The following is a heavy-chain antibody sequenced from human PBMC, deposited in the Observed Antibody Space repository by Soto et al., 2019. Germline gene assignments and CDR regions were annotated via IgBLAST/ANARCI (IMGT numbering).Heavy chain of an antibody. CDR1: GYTFTRYW. D-gene: IGHD5-18*01. J-gene: IGHJ4*02. Sequence: PGESLKISCTGSGYTFTRYWITWVRHMPGKGLEWMVRIDPSDSSTNYSPSFQGHVTISTDKSISTAHLQWSSLKVSETAMYYCAATGYTYGYNFDHWGQGTQVTVSS. V-gene: IGHV5-10-1*01. CDR3: AATGYTYGYNFDH. CDR2: IDPSDSST.